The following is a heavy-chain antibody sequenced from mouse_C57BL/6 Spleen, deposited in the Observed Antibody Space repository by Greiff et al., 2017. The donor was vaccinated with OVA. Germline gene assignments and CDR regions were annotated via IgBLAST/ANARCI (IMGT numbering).Heavy chain of an antibody. Sequence: VQLQQPGAELVMPGASVKLSCKASGYTFTSYWMHWVKQRPGQGLEWIGEIDPSDSSTNYHQKFKGKSTLTVDKSSSTAYMQLSSLTSEDSAVDYCARAGRGAMDDWGQGTSVTVAS. CDR1: GYTFTSYW. CDR3: ARAGRGAMDD. CDR2: IDPSDSST. V-gene: IGHV1-69*01. J-gene: IGHJ4*01.